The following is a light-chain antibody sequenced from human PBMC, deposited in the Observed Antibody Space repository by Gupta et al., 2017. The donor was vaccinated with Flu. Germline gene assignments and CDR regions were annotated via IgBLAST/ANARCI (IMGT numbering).Light chain of an antibody. CDR1: QTISRH. V-gene: IGKV1-39*01. J-gene: IGKJ4*01. CDR2: AAS. CDR3: QQNYSTPG. Sequence: DLQMTQSPSSLSASVGDRVTITCRASQTISRHLNWYQQKPGEAPKLLIYAASNLQSGVPPRFSGSGSGTDFTLTISRLQHEDFASYYCQQNYSTPGFGGGTKVEIK.